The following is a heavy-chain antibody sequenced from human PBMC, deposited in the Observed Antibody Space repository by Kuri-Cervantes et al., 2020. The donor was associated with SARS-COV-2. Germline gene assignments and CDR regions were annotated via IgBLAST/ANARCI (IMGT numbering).Heavy chain of an antibody. V-gene: IGHV3-48*01. CDR1: GFTFSSYS. CDR2: ISSSSSTI. Sequence: GESLKISCVASGFTFSSYSMNWVRQAPGKGLEWVSYISSSSSTIYYADSVKGRFTISRDNAKNSLYLQMNSLRAEDTAVYYCARGLTMEFTNTPNYYGMDVWGQGTTVTVSS. J-gene: IGHJ6*02. D-gene: IGHD3-10*01. CDR3: ARGLTMEFTNTPNYYGMDV.